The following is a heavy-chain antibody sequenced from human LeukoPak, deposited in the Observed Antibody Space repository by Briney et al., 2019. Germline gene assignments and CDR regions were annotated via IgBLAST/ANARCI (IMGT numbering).Heavy chain of an antibody. V-gene: IGHV4-61*02. CDR2: IYTSGST. CDR3: ARASKLLWFQGSFDY. J-gene: IGHJ4*02. Sequence: SETLSLTCTVSGGSISSGSYYWSWIRQPAGKGLEWIGRIYTSGSTNYNPSLKSRVTISVDTSKNQFSLKLSSVTAADTAVYYCARASKLLWFQGSFDYWGQGILVTVSS. D-gene: IGHD3-10*01. CDR1: GGSISSGSYY.